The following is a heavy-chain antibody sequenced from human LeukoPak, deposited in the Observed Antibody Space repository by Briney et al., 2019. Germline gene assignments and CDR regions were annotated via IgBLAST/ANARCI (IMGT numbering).Heavy chain of an antibody. CDR2: ISGSGGST. CDR3: AGGALDLLLFDY. CDR1: GFTFSSYA. Sequence: GGSLRLSCAASGFTFSSYAMSWVRQAPGKGLEWVSAISGSGGSTYYADSVKGRFTISRDNSKNTLYLQMNSLGAEDTAVYYCAGGALDLLLFDYWGQGTLVTVSS. J-gene: IGHJ4*02. D-gene: IGHD3-16*01. V-gene: IGHV3-23*01.